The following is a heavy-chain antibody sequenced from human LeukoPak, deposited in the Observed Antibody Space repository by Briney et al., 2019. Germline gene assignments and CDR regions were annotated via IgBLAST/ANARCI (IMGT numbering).Heavy chain of an antibody. CDR3: ARRRYYYDSSGTIPFDY. D-gene: IGHD3-22*01. Sequence: SETLSLTCTVSGGSISSSSYYWGWLCQPPGTGLEWIGSIYYSGSTYYNPSLKSRVTISVDTSKNQFSLKLSSVTAADTAVYYCARRRYYYDSSGTIPFDYWGQGTLVTVSS. J-gene: IGHJ4*02. CDR2: IYYSGST. CDR1: GGSISSSSYY. V-gene: IGHV4-39*01.